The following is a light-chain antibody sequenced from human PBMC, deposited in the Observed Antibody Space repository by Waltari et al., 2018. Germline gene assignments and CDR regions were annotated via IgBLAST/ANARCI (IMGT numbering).Light chain of an antibody. J-gene: IGKJ3*01. Sequence: EIVLTQSPATLSLSPGERATLSCRASQSVISYLARYQQKPGQAPRLLIYDASNRATGIPARFSGSGSGTDFTLTISSLEPEDFAVYYCQQRSNWPPLFTFGPGTKVDIK. CDR1: QSVISY. V-gene: IGKV3-11*01. CDR3: QQRSNWPPLFT. CDR2: DAS.